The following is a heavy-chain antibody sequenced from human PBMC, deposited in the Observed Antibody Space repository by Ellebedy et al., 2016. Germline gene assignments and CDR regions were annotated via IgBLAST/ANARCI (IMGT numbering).Heavy chain of an antibody. Sequence: GESLKISCAASRFAFSNDWMSWVRQAPGQGLEWVANIKQDGTDKYYADSVKGRFTISRDNAKNSLYLQMNSLRVEDTATYYCAREYTSGWRNYHAFDMWGQGTMVTASS. CDR3: AREYTSGWRNYHAFDM. D-gene: IGHD6-19*01. V-gene: IGHV3-7*03. CDR1: RFAFSNDW. CDR2: IKQDGTDK. J-gene: IGHJ3*02.